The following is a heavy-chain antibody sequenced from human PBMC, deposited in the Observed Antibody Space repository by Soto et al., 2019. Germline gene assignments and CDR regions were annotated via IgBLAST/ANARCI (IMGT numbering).Heavy chain of an antibody. CDR2: INSDGSST. CDR1: GFTFSSYW. J-gene: IGHJ5*02. Sequence: PGGSLRLSCAASGFTFSSYWMHWVRQAPGKGLVWVSRINSDGSSTSYADSVKGRFTISRDNAKNTLYLQMNSLRAEDTAVYYCARDLAEDFWSGYGGIEYNWFDPWGQGTLVTVSS. CDR3: ARDLAEDFWSGYGGIEYNWFDP. D-gene: IGHD3-3*01. V-gene: IGHV3-74*01.